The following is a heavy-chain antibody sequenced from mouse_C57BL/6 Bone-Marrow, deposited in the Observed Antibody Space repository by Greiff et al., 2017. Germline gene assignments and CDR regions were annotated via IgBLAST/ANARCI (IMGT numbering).Heavy chain of an antibody. J-gene: IGHJ1*03. CDR2: INPNNGGT. Sequence: VQLKQSGPELVKPGASVKMSCKASGYTFTDYNMHWVKQSHGKSLEWIGYINPNNGGTSYNQKFKGKATLTVNKSSSTAYMELRSLTSEDSAVYYCARERATVVADWYFDVWGTGTTVTVSS. CDR3: ARERATVVADWYFDV. V-gene: IGHV1-22*01. CDR1: GYTFTDYN. D-gene: IGHD1-1*01.